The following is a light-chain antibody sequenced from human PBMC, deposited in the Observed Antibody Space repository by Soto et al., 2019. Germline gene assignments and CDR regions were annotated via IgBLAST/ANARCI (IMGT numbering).Light chain of an antibody. CDR1: QSASTSL. CDR2: GAF. CDR3: YQDGNSAPRT. V-gene: IGKV3-20*01. Sequence: EVTQAAGTLSLSPGERATLYCRALQSASTSLLAWYQQKPGQAPRLLIYGAFSRATGIPDRFIGCGSRTDVTDTGLRFGPSDCAAFAIYQDGNSAPRTVGQGTRLEI. J-gene: IGKJ5*01.